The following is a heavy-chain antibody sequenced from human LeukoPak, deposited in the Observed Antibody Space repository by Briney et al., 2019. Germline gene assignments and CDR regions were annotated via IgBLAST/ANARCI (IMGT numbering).Heavy chain of an antibody. D-gene: IGHD3-10*01. J-gene: IGHJ6*02. CDR1: GFTISSYG. CDR2: ISGSAGDT. CDR3: ARVGIYYYGSGSYYYYGMDV. Sequence: GGSLRLSCAGSGFTISSYGMSWARQGPGKGLEWVSAISGSAGDTYYADSVKGRFTISRDNAKNSLYLQMNSLRAEDTAVYYCARVGIYYYGSGSYYYYGMDVWGQGTTVTVSS. V-gene: IGHV3-21*01.